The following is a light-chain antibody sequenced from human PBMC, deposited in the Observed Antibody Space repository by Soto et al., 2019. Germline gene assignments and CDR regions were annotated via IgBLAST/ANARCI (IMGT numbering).Light chain of an antibody. Sequence: ESVLTQSPATLSLSPGERATLSCRASRSVARYLAWYQQKPGQAPRLLIYDASNRATGIPARFSGSGSGTDFTLTISSLEAEDFALYYCQQRSKWPVTFGGGTKVDIK. J-gene: IGKJ4*01. CDR1: RSVARY. CDR2: DAS. CDR3: QQRSKWPVT. V-gene: IGKV3-11*01.